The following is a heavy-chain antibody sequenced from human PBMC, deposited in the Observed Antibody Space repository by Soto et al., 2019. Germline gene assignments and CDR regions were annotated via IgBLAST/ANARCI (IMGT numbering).Heavy chain of an antibody. D-gene: IGHD5-18*01. J-gene: IGHJ4*02. V-gene: IGHV1-3*01. Sequence: HGQLVQSGAAVKKPGASVQVSCKASGYNFTSYAVHWVRQHPAQRLEWMGWINAGNGNTNYSQKFQGRVTITRDTSACTAYMELRSLRTEVTAVYYCARAPGYRYGSNWGQGTLVPVSS. CDR1: GYNFTSYA. CDR3: ARAPGYRYGSN. CDR2: INAGNGNT.